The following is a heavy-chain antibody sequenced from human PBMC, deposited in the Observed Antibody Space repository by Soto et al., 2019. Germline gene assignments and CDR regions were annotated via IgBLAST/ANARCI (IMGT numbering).Heavy chain of an antibody. CDR3: ARTVRGSYLAEYFQH. J-gene: IGHJ1*01. CDR1: GYTFTSYG. V-gene: IGHV1-18*01. Sequence: QVQLAQSGAEVKKPGASVKVSSKASGYTFTSYGISWVRQAPGQGLEWMGWISAYNGNTNYAQKLQGRVTMTTDTSTSTAYMELRSLRSDDTAVYYCARTVRGSYLAEYFQHWGQGTLVTVSS. D-gene: IGHD1-26*01. CDR2: ISAYNGNT.